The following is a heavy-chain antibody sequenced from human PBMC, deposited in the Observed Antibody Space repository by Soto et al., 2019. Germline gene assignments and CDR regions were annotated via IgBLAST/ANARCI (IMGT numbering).Heavy chain of an antibody. V-gene: IGHV3-23*01. CDR3: ATDRFLAANLINWFDP. J-gene: IGHJ5*02. D-gene: IGHD6-6*01. CDR2: ISGSGGST. Sequence: EVQLLESGGGLVQPGGSLRISCTASGFTFSSYAMGWVRQAPGKGLEWVSDISGSGGSTNYADSVKGRFTISRDNSKNTLYLQMNSLRAEDTAVYYCATDRFLAANLINWFDPWGDGTLVSVSS. CDR1: GFTFSSYA.